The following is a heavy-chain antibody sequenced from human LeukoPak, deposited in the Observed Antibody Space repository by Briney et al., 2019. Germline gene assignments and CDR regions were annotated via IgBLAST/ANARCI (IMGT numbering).Heavy chain of an antibody. CDR3: ASAPGEVVPTARGTNTLYYYYYGMDV. Sequence: TSETLSLTCAVYGGSFSGYYWSWIRQPPGKGLEWIGEINHSGSTNYNPSLKSRVTISVDTSKNQFSLKLSSVTAADAAVYYCASAPGEVVPTARGTNTLYYYYYGMDVWGQGTTVTVSS. CDR1: GGSFSGYY. CDR2: INHSGST. D-gene: IGHD2-21*01. V-gene: IGHV4-34*01. J-gene: IGHJ6*02.